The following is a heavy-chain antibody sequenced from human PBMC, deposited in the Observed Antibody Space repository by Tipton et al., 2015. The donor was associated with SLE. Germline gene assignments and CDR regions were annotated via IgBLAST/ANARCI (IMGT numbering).Heavy chain of an antibody. CDR1: GFSFRDYW. V-gene: IGHV3-7*03. D-gene: IGHD2-2*02. Sequence: SLRLSCEASGFSFRDYWMSWVRQAPGKGLEWVANIKQDGSERYYADSVQGRFTISRDNSKNTLYLQMNSLRAEDTAVYYCARDGAGYCSSTSCYSTYYGMDVWGQGTTVTVSS. J-gene: IGHJ6*02. CDR3: ARDGAGYCSSTSCYSTYYGMDV. CDR2: IKQDGSER.